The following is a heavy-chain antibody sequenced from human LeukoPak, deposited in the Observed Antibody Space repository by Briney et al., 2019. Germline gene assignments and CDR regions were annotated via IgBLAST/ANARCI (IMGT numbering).Heavy chain of an antibody. CDR2: ISWNSGSI. CDR3: ARDRRVSLSTYSTRTSDYGMDV. CDR1: GFTFDDYA. Sequence: PGRSLRLSCAASGFTFDDYAMHWVRQAPGKGLEWVSGISWNSGSIGYADSVKGRFTISRDNAKNSLYLQMNSLRAEDTAVYYCARDRRVSLSTYSTRTSDYGMDVWGQGTTVTVS. J-gene: IGHJ6*02. D-gene: IGHD6-13*01. V-gene: IGHV3-9*01.